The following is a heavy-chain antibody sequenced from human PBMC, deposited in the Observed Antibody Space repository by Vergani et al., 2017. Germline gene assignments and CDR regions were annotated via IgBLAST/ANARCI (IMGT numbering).Heavy chain of an antibody. CDR3: ARDLGDYYDSSGYSKADAFDI. CDR1: GYTFTSYY. V-gene: IGHV1-46*01. D-gene: IGHD3-22*01. Sequence: QVQLVQSGAEVKKPGASVKVSCKASGYTFTSYYMHWVRQAPGQGLEWMGIINPSGGSTSYAQKFQGRVTMTRETSTSTVYMELSSLRSEDTAVYYCARDLGDYYDSSGYSKADAFDIWGQGTMVTVSS. CDR2: INPSGGST. J-gene: IGHJ3*02.